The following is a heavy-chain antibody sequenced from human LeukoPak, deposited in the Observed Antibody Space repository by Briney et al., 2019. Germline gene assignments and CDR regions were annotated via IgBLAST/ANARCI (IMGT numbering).Heavy chain of an antibody. CDR2: ITAYNGNR. CDR3: ARDNDKVVDH. Sequence: ASVKVSCKTSGYTFSNYGISWVRQAPGQGLEWMGWITAYNGNRLYAQRFQGRITLTTDTSTSTSYMELRSLEYDATAIYYCARDNDKVVDHWGQGTLVTVSS. J-gene: IGHJ4*01. D-gene: IGHD1-1*01. V-gene: IGHV1-18*01. CDR1: GYTFSNYG.